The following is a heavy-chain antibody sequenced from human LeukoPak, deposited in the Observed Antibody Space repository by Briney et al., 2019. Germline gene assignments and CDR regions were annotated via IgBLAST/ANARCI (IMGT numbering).Heavy chain of an antibody. CDR2: ITWKSHRT. V-gene: IGHV3-43*01. CDR1: GFAFSRSW. D-gene: IGHD3-3*01. J-gene: IGHJ4*02. CDR3: ASEVGYRSLGY. Sequence: PGGSLRLSCAASGFAFSRSWIHWVRQAPGKGLVWVSFITWKSHRTHYADSVKGRFTVSRDNSKDSMYLEMNSLKTEDTGLYHCASEVGYRSLGYLGQGTLVTVSS.